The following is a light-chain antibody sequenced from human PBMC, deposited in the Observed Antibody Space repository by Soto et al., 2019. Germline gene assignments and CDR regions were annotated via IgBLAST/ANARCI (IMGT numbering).Light chain of an antibody. CDR2: DVS. J-gene: IGKJ4*01. CDR3: QQRTTWPT. V-gene: IGKV3-11*01. Sequence: EIVLTQSPATLSLSPGDTATLSCRASQTVTSSLAWFQQRPGQAPRLLIYDVSRRAPAIPARFSGSGSGTDFTLTISSLEPEDFASYYCQQRTTWPTFGGGTKVEIK. CDR1: QTVTSS.